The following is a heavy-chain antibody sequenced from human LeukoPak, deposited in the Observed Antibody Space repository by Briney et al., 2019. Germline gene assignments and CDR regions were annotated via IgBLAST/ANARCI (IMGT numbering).Heavy chain of an antibody. D-gene: IGHD2-2*02. Sequence: ASVKVSCKASGYTFTSYGISWVRQAPGQGLEWMGWISAYSGNTNYAQKLQGRVTMTTDTSTSTAYMELRGLRSDDTAVYYCAREHCSSTSCYSDYWGQGTLVTVSS. CDR3: AREHCSSTSCYSDY. V-gene: IGHV1-18*01. J-gene: IGHJ4*02. CDR1: GYTFTSYG. CDR2: ISAYSGNT.